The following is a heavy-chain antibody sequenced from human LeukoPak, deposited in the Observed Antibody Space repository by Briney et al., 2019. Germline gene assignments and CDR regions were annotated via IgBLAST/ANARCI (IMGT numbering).Heavy chain of an antibody. CDR3: AREGGTVVVGRFDY. Sequence: GGSPRLSCAASGIDFRASGMHWVRQAPGMGLEWVTFIQTDGSDKYYAASVAGRFTISRDNSKNTVYLHMNSLRPDDTALYYCAREGGTVVVGRFDYRGQGTLVTVSS. D-gene: IGHD2-2*01. V-gene: IGHV3-30*02. J-gene: IGHJ4*02. CDR2: IQTDGSDK. CDR1: GIDFRASG.